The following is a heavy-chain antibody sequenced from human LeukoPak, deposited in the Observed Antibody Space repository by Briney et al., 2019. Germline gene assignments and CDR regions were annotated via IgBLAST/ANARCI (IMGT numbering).Heavy chain of an antibody. CDR2: ISSSSYI. CDR1: GFTFSSFI. V-gene: IGHV3-21*01. D-gene: IGHD3-16*01. CDR3: SGGSRFVDY. J-gene: IGHJ4*02. Sequence: PGGSLRLSCAASGFTFSSFIMNWVRQAPGKGLEWVSSISSSSYIYYADSVKGRFTISRDNAKNSLYLQMNSLRAEDTAVYYCSGGSRFVDYWGQGTLVTVSS.